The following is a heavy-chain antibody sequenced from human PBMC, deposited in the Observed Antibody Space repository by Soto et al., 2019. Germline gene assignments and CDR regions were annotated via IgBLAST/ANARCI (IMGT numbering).Heavy chain of an antibody. D-gene: IGHD3-3*01. Sequence: PGGSLRLSCAASGFTFSSYSMNWVRQAPGKGLEWVSYISSSSSTIYYADSVKGRFTISRDNPKNSLYLKMNSLRDEDRAVYYCAREGGPFWSGYSASGYGMDVGGQGTTVPVS. CDR1: GFTFSSYS. CDR2: ISSSSSTI. J-gene: IGHJ6*02. V-gene: IGHV3-48*02. CDR3: AREGGPFWSGYSASGYGMDV.